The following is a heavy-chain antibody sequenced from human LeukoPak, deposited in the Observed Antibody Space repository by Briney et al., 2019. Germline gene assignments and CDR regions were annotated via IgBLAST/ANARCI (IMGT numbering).Heavy chain of an antibody. CDR1: GYTFTSYG. J-gene: IGHJ5*02. CDR3: ARDYFTFTSKTYNFFDP. CDR2: ISAYNGNT. Sequence: ASVKVSCKASGYTFTSYGISWVRQAPGQGLEWMGWISAYNGNTNYAQKLQGRVTMTRDTSISTAYMELSRLTSDDTAVYFCARDYFTFTSKTYNFFDPWGQGTLVTVS. D-gene: IGHD1-20*01. V-gene: IGHV1-18*01.